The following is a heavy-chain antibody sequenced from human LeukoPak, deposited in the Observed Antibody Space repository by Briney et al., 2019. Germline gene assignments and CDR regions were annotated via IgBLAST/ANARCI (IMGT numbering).Heavy chain of an antibody. D-gene: IGHD1-26*01. CDR3: ARDPHGGSGSDPHDAFDI. J-gene: IGHJ3*02. Sequence: GGSLRLSCAASGFTFSSNWMHWVRQAPGKGLVWVSRIKSDGSKTSYADSVKGRFTISRDNAKNTLYLQMNSLRAEATAVYYCARDPHGGSGSDPHDAFDIWGQGTRVTVSS. CDR2: IKSDGSKT. CDR1: GFTFSSNW. V-gene: IGHV3-74*01.